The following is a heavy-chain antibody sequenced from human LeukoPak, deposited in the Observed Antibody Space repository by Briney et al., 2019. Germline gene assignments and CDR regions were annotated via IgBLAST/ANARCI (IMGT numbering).Heavy chain of an antibody. Sequence: GGSLRLSCAASGFTFSSYSMNWVRQAPGKGLEWVSSISSSSSYIYYADSVKGRFTISRDNSKNTLYLQMNSLRAEDTAVYYCARDHGDYAFDIWGQGTMVTVSS. CDR1: GFTFSSYS. CDR2: ISSSSSYI. V-gene: IGHV3-21*01. J-gene: IGHJ3*02. CDR3: ARDHGDYAFDI. D-gene: IGHD4-17*01.